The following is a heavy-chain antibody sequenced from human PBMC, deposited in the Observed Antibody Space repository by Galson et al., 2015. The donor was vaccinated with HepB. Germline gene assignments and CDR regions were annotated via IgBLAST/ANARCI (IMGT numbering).Heavy chain of an antibody. D-gene: IGHD2-2*01. CDR2: ISSSSSYT. J-gene: IGHJ6*02. CDR3: ARWEYCSSTSCYQGHYYGMDV. V-gene: IGHV3-11*06. CDR1: GFTFSDYY. Sequence: SLRLSCAASGFTFSDYYMSWIRQAPGTGLEWVSYISSSSSYTNYADSVKGRFTISRDNAKNSLYLQMNSLRAEDTAVYYCARWEYCSSTSCYQGHYYGMDVWGQGTTVTVSS.